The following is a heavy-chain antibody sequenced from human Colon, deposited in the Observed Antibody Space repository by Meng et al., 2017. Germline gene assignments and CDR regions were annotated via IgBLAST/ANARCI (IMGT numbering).Heavy chain of an antibody. V-gene: IGHV3-49*04. J-gene: IGHJ4*02. Sequence: GESVKISCTASGFTFGDYAMSWVRQAPGKGLEWVGFIRSKAYGGTTEYAASVKGRFTISRDDSKSIAYLQMNSLKTEDTAVYYCTRAPSSTMVRGVIIPYYFDYWGQGTLVTVSS. CDR1: GFTFGDYA. CDR2: IRSKAYGGTT. D-gene: IGHD3-10*01. CDR3: TRAPSSTMVRGVIIPYYFDY.